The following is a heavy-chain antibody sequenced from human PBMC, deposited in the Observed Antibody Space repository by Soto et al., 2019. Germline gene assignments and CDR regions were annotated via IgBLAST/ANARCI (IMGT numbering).Heavy chain of an antibody. J-gene: IGHJ6*02. CDR1: GYSFSDYF. Sequence: QVQLVQSRAEVKKSGASVKVSCKPSGYSFSDYFIQWVRQAPGQGLEWVAWINPKTAATNYAKKFQGRVSLTWDTSSTTAYMELTRLKPDDTAVYYCARIKWGLNYYNGMDVWGQGTTVIVSS. CDR2: INPKTAAT. D-gene: IGHD1-26*01. CDR3: ARIKWGLNYYNGMDV. V-gene: IGHV1-2*02.